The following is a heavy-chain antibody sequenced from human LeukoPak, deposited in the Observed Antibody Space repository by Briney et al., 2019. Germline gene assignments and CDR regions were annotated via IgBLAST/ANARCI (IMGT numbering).Heavy chain of an antibody. J-gene: IGHJ6*03. Sequence: ASVKVSCKASGYTFTSYDINWVRQATGQGLEWMGWRNPNSGNTGYAQKFQGRVTMTRNTSIRTAYMELSSLRSEDTAVYYCARGGLRVRGVIITDYYYYYMDVWGKGTTVTISS. CDR1: GYTFTSYD. CDR3: ARGGLRVRGVIITDYYYYYMDV. V-gene: IGHV1-8*01. D-gene: IGHD3-10*01. CDR2: RNPNSGNT.